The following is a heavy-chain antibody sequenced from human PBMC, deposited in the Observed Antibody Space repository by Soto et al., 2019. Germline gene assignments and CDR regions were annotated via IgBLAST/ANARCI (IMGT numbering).Heavy chain of an antibody. CDR2: IYSGGST. CDR1: GFTVSSNY. V-gene: IGHV3-53*01. CDR3: ARDSEWGGGYYRYGMDV. Sequence: GGSLRLSCAASGFTVSSNYMSWVRQAPGKGLEWVSVIYSGGSTYYADSVKGRFTISRDNSKNTLYLQMNSLRAEDTAVYYCARDSEWGGGYYRYGMDVWGQGTTVIVSS. J-gene: IGHJ6*02. D-gene: IGHD1-26*01.